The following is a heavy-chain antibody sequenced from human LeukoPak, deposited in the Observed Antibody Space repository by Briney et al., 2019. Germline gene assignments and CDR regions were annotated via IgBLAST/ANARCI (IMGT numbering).Heavy chain of an antibody. V-gene: IGHV3-48*03. CDR1: GFTFSSYG. CDR3: ASGPGEYYIDY. J-gene: IGHJ4*02. D-gene: IGHD3-10*01. CDR2: ISSSGSTI. Sequence: GGSLRLSCAASGFTFSSYGMHWVRQAPGKGPEWVSYISSSGSTIYYANSVKGRFTVSRDNAKNSLYLQMISLRAEDTAVYYCASGPGEYYIDYWGQGTLVTVSS.